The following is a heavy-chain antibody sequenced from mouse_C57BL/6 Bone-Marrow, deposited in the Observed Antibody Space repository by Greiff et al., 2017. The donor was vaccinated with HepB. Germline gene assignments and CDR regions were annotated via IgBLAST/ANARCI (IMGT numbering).Heavy chain of an antibody. CDR2: IYPRSGNT. CDR3: ARGTTTMITTGRRDWWAY. CDR1: GYTFTSYG. D-gene: IGHD2-4*01. J-gene: IGHJ3*01. V-gene: IGHV1-81*01. Sequence: VKLVESGAELARPGASVKLSCKASGYTFTSYGISWVKQRTGQGLEWIGEIYPRSGNTYYNEKFKGKATLTADKSSSTAYMELRSLTSEDSAVYFCARGTTTMITTGRRDWWAYWGQGTLVTVSA.